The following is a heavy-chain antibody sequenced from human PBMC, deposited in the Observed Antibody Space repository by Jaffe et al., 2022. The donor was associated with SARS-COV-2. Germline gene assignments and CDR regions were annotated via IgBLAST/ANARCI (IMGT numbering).Heavy chain of an antibody. V-gene: IGHV3-23*04. CDR1: GFTFINYA. D-gene: IGHD6-6*01. CDR2: ISGSGGNT. CDR3: AKGVSTLTPIDY. Sequence: EVQLVESGGGLVQPGGSLRLSCAASGFTFINYAMSWVRQAPGKGLEWVSIISGSGGNTYYADSVKGRFTISRDNSKNTLYLQMKSLRAEDTAVYYCAKGVSTLTPIDYWGQGTLVTVSS. J-gene: IGHJ4*02.